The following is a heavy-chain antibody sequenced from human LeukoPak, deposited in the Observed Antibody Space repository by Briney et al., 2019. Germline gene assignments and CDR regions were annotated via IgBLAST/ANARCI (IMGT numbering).Heavy chain of an antibody. D-gene: IGHD5-18*01. CDR2: IKYDGTEK. J-gene: IGHJ4*02. Sequence: GGSLRLSCAASGFTFSDFWINWVRRAPGKGLEWVANIKYDGTEKYYADSVKGRFTISRDKAENSLHLQMNSLRGEDTAVYYCARGGYRYGLGFWSQGTLVTVSS. CDR1: GFTFSDFW. CDR3: ARGGYRYGLGF. V-gene: IGHV3-7*03.